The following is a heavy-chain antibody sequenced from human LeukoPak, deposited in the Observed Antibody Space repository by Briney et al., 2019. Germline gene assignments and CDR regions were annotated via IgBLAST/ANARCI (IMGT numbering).Heavy chain of an antibody. CDR2: ISGSGGST. Sequence: GGSLRLSCAASGFIFNNYAMSWVRQAPGKGLEWVSTISGSGGSTYYADSVKGRFTISRDNSKNTLYLQMNSLRAEDTAVYHCARCGGSAWCADLDYWGQGTLVTVSS. CDR3: ARCGGSAWCADLDY. D-gene: IGHD6-19*01. J-gene: IGHJ4*02. CDR1: GFIFNNYA. V-gene: IGHV3-23*01.